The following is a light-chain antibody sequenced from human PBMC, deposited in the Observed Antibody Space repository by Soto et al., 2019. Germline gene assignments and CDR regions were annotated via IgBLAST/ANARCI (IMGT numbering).Light chain of an antibody. J-gene: IGKJ5*01. CDR1: QTISTNY. V-gene: IGKV3-20*01. CDR2: GSS. Sequence: EIVLTQSPCSLSLSPGERATFSCRASQTISTNYLAWYQQKAGQAPRLLIYGSSNRATGIPDRFSGSGSGTDFSLTISRLEPEDFAVYYCQQYGGAPPITFGQGTRLEIK. CDR3: QQYGGAPPIT.